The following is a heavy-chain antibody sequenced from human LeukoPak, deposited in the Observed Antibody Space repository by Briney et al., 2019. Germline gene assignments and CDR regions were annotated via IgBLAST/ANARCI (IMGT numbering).Heavy chain of an antibody. Sequence: GRSLRLSCAASGFTSSSYAMHWVRQAPGKGLEWVAVISYDGSNKYYADSVKGRFTISRDNSKNTLYLQMNSLRAEDTAVYYCARVSYYGSGRPYYFDYWGQGTLVTVSS. CDR2: ISYDGSNK. D-gene: IGHD3-10*01. CDR1: GFTSSSYA. J-gene: IGHJ4*02. CDR3: ARVSYYGSGRPYYFDY. V-gene: IGHV3-30-3*01.